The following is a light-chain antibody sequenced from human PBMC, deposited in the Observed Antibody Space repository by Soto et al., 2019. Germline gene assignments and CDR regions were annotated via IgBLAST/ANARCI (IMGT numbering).Light chain of an antibody. J-gene: IGKJ2*01. V-gene: IGKV3-20*01. CDR3: QQYSSSLMYT. CDR2: DAS. Sequence: DIVLTQSPGTLSLSPGERATLSCRASQSVSSSYLAWYHQKPGQAPRLLIYDASSRATDIPDRFSGSGSGTDFTLTISRLEPEDFAVYYCQQYSSSLMYTFGQGTKLEIK. CDR1: QSVSSSY.